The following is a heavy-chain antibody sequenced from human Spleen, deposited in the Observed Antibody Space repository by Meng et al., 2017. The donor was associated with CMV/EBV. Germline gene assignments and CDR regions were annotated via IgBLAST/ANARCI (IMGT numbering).Heavy chain of an antibody. CDR2: ISGSGDST. CDR1: GFTFSNYA. CDR3: ARIVIPGATYYYYGLDV. J-gene: IGHJ6*02. Sequence: GESLKISCAASGFTFSNYAMTWVRQAPGKGLEWVSSISGSGDSTYYAGSVKGRFTISRDNSKNTLYLQMNSLRPEDTTVYYCARIVIPGATYYYYGLDVWGQGTTVTVSS. V-gene: IGHV3-23*01. D-gene: IGHD2-2*01.